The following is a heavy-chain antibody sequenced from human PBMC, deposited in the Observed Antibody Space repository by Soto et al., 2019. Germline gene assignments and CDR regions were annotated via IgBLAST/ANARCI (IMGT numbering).Heavy chain of an antibody. D-gene: IGHD3-16*01. CDR1: GGSITDYY. CDR3: ARAFAGFGAYWYFDL. Sequence: PSETLSLTCTVSGGSITDYYWSWIRQPPGKALEWIGYGYHSVSIHYNPSLKTRVTISVDTSENQFSLRLSSVTAADTAVYSCARAFAGFGAYWYFDLWGRGTLVTVSS. CDR2: GYHSVSI. J-gene: IGHJ2*01. V-gene: IGHV4-59*01.